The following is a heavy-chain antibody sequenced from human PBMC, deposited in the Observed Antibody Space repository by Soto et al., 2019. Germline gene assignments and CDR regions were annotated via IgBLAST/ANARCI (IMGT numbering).Heavy chain of an antibody. D-gene: IGHD3-3*01. V-gene: IGHV3-9*01. CDR1: GFTFDDHA. CDR2: ISWNSETT. Sequence: EVQLVESGGSMVQPGRSLRLSCVASGFTFDDHAMHWVRRGPGRGLEWVSGISWNSETTGYADSVRGRFTISRDNAKNPLYLQMKSLRDEDTAFYYCAKDEEGVWSVAKRSSYAYYGIDVLGQWTTVIVS. J-gene: IGHJ6*02. CDR3: AKDEEGVWSVAKRSSYAYYGIDV.